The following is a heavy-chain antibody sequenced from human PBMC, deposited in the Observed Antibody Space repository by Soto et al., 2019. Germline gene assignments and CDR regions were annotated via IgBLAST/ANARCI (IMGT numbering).Heavy chain of an antibody. D-gene: IGHD2-2*01. CDR3: ARGLDIVVVPAATFDY. Sequence: SETLSLTCAVYGGSFSGYYWSWIRQPPGKGLEWIGEINHSGSTNYNPSLKSRVTISVDTSKNQFSLKLSSVTAADTAVYYCARGLDIVVVPAATFDYWGQGTLVTVSS. J-gene: IGHJ4*02. CDR1: GGSFSGYY. CDR2: INHSGST. V-gene: IGHV4-34*01.